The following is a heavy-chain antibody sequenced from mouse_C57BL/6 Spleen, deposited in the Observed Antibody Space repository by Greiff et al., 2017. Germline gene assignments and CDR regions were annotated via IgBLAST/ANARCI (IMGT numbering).Heavy chain of an antibody. D-gene: IGHD3-2*02. V-gene: IGHV1-15*01. Sequence: VQLQQSGAELVRPGASVTLSCKASGYTFTDYEMHWVKQTPVHGLEWIGAIDPETGGTAYNQKFKGKAILTADKSYITDYMELRSLTSEDSAVYYCTGSDSSGYEYAMDYWGQGASVSVSS. CDR3: TGSDSSGYEYAMDY. CDR2: IDPETGGT. J-gene: IGHJ4*01. CDR1: GYTFTDYE.